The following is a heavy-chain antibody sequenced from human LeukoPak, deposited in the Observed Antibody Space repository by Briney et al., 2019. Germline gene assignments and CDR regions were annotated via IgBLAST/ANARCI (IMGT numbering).Heavy chain of an antibody. CDR2: INPSGGST. CDR3: ARADYDSSGYYLYYYYYYMDV. D-gene: IGHD3-22*01. J-gene: IGHJ6*03. Sequence: GASVKVSCKASGYTFTSYYMHWVRQAPGQGLEWMGIINPSGGSTSYAQKFQGRVTMTRDTSTSTVYTELSSLRSEDTAVYYCARADYDSSGYYLYYYYYYMDVWGKGTAVTVSS. V-gene: IGHV1-46*01. CDR1: GYTFTSYY.